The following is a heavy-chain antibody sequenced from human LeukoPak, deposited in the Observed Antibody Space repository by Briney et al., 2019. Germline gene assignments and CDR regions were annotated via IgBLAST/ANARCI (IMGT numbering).Heavy chain of an antibody. CDR3: ARGARQLYYDSSGYYVDY. J-gene: IGHJ4*02. V-gene: IGHV3-11*05. Sequence: GGSLRLSCAASGFTFSDNYMSWIRQAPGKGLEWVSHMSGSSTYTNYADSVKGRFTISRDSAKNSLYLQMNSLRAEDTAVYYCARGARQLYYDSSGYYVDYWGQGTLVTVSS. CDR1: GFTFSDNY. CDR2: MSGSSTYT. D-gene: IGHD3-22*01.